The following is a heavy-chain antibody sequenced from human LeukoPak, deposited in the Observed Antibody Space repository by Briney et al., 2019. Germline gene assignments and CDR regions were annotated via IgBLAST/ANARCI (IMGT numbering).Heavy chain of an antibody. CDR3: ARVTTITMVRGVIIDAFDI. J-gene: IGHJ3*02. CDR1: GGSISSYY. Sequence: PSETLSLTCTVSGGSISSYYWSWIRQPPGKGLEWIGYIYYSGSTNYNPSLKSRVTISVDTSKNQFSLKLSSVTAADTAVYYCARVTTITMVRGVIIDAFDIWGQGTMVTVSS. D-gene: IGHD3-10*01. CDR2: IYYSGST. V-gene: IGHV4-59*01.